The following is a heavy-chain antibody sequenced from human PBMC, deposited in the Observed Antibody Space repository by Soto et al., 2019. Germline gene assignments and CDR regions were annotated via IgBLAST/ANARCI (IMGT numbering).Heavy chain of an antibody. CDR3: AKNQGVELVPLATVDWFDP. Sequence: PGGSLRLSCAASGFTFDDYAMSWVRQAPGKGLEWISSISGSGFKKYYADSVKGRFTISRDNSKSTVYLELNNLSAEDTAVYHCAKNQGVELVPLATVDWFDPWGQGSVVTVS. V-gene: IGHV3-23*01. CDR1: GFTFDDYA. CDR2: ISGSGFKK. D-gene: IGHD1-26*01. J-gene: IGHJ5*02.